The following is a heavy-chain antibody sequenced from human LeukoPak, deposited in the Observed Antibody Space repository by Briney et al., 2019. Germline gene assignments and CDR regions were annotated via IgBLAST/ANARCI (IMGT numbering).Heavy chain of an antibody. J-gene: IGHJ3*02. V-gene: IGHV4-59*08. D-gene: IGHD3-10*01. CDR2: IYYSGST. CDR1: GGSISSYY. Sequence: SETLSLTCTVSGGSISSYYWSWIRQPPGKGLEWIGYIYYSGSTNYNPSLKSRVTISVDTSKNQFSLKLSSVTAADTAVYYCATGVLLWFGEAGAFDIWGQGTMVTVSS. CDR3: ATGVLLWFGEAGAFDI.